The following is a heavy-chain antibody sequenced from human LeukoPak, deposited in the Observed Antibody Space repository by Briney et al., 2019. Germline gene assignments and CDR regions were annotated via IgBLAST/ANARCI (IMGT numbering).Heavy chain of an antibody. CDR3: ARIHGSGSYYNFGDYYYMDV. CDR2: IYYSGST. D-gene: IGHD3-10*01. CDR1: GGSISSSSYY. V-gene: IGHV4-39*01. Sequence: SETLSLTCTVSGGSISSSSYYWGCVRQPPGKGLEWNGSIYYSGSTYYNPSLESRVTISVNTSKNQFSLKLSSVTAADTAVYYCARIHGSGSYYNFGDYYYMDVWGKGTTVTVSS. J-gene: IGHJ6*03.